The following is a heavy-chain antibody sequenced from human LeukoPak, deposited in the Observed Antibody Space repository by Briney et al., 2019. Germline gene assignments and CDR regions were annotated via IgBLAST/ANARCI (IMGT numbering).Heavy chain of an antibody. J-gene: IGHJ4*02. CDR1: GGSISGYY. CDR3: ARSELLWFGKVNSGFDF. CDR2: IYYSGST. D-gene: IGHD3-10*01. V-gene: IGHV4-59*01. Sequence: SETLSLTCTVSGGSISGYYWSWIRQPPGKGLEWIGYIYYSGSTNYNPSLKSRVTMSVDTSKNQFSLKLSSVTAADTAMYYCARSELLWFGKVNSGFDFWGQGTLVTVSS.